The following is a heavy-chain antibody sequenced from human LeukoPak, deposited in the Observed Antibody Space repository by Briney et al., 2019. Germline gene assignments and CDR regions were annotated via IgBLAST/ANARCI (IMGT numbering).Heavy chain of an antibody. CDR3: ARGGYDFWYYYYYMDV. J-gene: IGHJ6*03. CDR1: GGSFSGYY. V-gene: IGHV4-34*01. CDR2: INHSGST. Sequence: SETLSLTCAVYGGSFSGYYWSWIRQPPGKGLEWNGEINHSGSTNYNPSLKSRVTISVDTSKNQFSLKLSSVTAADTAVYYCARGGYDFWYYYYYMDVWGKGTTVTVSS. D-gene: IGHD5-12*01.